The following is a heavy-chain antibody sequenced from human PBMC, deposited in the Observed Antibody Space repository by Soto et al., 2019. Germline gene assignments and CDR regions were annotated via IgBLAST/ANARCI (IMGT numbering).Heavy chain of an antibody. V-gene: IGHV3-23*01. Sequence: GGSLRLSCSSSGFTFSSYAMSWVRQAPEKGLEWVSAISGSGDRTYYADSVKGRFTISRDNSKNTLYLQMNSLRVEDTAVYYCAKDQSSNSCYDHWGQGTLVTVSS. D-gene: IGHD2-2*01. CDR2: ISGSGDRT. J-gene: IGHJ4*02. CDR1: GFTFSSYA. CDR3: AKDQSSNSCYDH.